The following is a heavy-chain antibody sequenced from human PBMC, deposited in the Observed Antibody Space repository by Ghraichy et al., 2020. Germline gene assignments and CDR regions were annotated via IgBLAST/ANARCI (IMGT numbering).Heavy chain of an antibody. D-gene: IGHD4-17*01. CDR2: IKNRHYGGTT. V-gene: IGHV3-15*01. J-gene: IGHJ4*02. CDR1: GFSFRDAW. CDR3: TTLSTTMTHGGDF. Sequence: LSLTCEVSGFSFRDAWMSWVRQAPGTGLAWVARIKNRHYGGTTDYVAPVKGRFTISRDASKNMLFLQMNSLQINDTAIYYCTTLSTTMTHGGDFWGRGTRVTVSP.